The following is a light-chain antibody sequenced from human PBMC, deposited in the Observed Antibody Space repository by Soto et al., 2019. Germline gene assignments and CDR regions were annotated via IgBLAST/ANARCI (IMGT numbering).Light chain of an antibody. CDR1: SSDVGGYNY. CDR2: DVS. Sequence: QSVLTQPASVSGSPGRSITISCTGTSSDVGGYNYVSWYQQHPGKAPKLMIYDVSNRPSGISNRFSGSKSGITASLTISGLLPEDEADYYCTSYTSSNTYVFGTGTKVTVL. J-gene: IGLJ1*01. CDR3: TSYTSSNTYV. V-gene: IGLV2-14*01.